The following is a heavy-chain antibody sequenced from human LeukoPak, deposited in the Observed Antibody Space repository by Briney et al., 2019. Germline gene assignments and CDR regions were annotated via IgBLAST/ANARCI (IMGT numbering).Heavy chain of an antibody. D-gene: IGHD5-12*01. CDR3: ARGPSGYHNT. CDR2: ISYDGPNK. Sequence: GGSLRLSCAASGFTFNNYGMHWVRQAPGKGLEWVAVISYDGPNKYYADSVRGRFTISRDNSKNTQYLQMNSLRAEDTAVYYCARGPSGYHNTGGQGTLVTVSS. J-gene: IGHJ4*02. V-gene: IGHV3-30*03. CDR1: GFTFNNYG.